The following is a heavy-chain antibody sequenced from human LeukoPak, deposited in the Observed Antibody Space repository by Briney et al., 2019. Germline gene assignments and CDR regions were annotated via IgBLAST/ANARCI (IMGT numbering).Heavy chain of an antibody. V-gene: IGHV1-2*02. CDR1: GYTFTAYY. J-gene: IGHJ4*02. D-gene: IGHD6-19*01. CDR2: INPNSGGT. Sequence: ASVKVSRKTSGYTFTAYYMHWVRQAPGQGLEGMGWINPNSGGTNYAQKFQGRVTMTRDTSISTAYMELSRLRSDDTAVYYCARDQVYNSAQGVVDYWGQGTLVTVSS. CDR3: ARDQVYNSAQGVVDY.